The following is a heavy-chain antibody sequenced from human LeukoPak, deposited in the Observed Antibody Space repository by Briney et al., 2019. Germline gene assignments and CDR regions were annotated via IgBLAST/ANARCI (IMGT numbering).Heavy chain of an antibody. Sequence: SETLSLTCTVSGGSISSGGYYWSWLRQHPGKGLEWIAYIYYSGSTYYNPSLKSRVTISVDTSKNQFSLKLSSVTAADTAVYYCARGSGIVVVPAATLWGQGTLVTVSS. CDR1: GGSISSGGYY. V-gene: IGHV4-31*03. J-gene: IGHJ4*02. D-gene: IGHD2-2*01. CDR2: IYYSGST. CDR3: ARGSGIVVVPAATL.